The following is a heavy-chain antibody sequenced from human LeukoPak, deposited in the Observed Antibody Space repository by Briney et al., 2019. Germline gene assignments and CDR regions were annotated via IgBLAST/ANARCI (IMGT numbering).Heavy chain of an antibody. CDR3: ARRIGYSSGHSAVYYFDY. CDR2: INSDGSTT. V-gene: IGHV3-74*01. J-gene: IGHJ4*02. Sequence: GGSLKLSCAASGFTFSSYWMHWVRQAPGKGLVWVSRINSDGSTTNYADSVKGRFTISRDNAKNTLYLQMNSLRAEDTAVYYCARRIGYSSGHSAVYYFDYWGQGTLVTVSS. CDR1: GFTFSSYW. D-gene: IGHD6-19*01.